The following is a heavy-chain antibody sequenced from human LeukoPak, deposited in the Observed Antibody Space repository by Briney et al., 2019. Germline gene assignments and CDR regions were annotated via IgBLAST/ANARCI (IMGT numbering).Heavy chain of an antibody. CDR3: ARIVVVPAASHGMDV. CDR1: GFTFSSCA. Sequence: GGSLRLSCAASGFTFSSCAMSWVRQAPGKGLEWVSAISGSGGSTYYADSVKGRFTISRDNSKNTLYLQMNSLRAEDTAVYYCARIVVVPAASHGMDVWGQGTTVTVSS. V-gene: IGHV3-23*01. D-gene: IGHD2-2*01. J-gene: IGHJ6*02. CDR2: ISGSGGST.